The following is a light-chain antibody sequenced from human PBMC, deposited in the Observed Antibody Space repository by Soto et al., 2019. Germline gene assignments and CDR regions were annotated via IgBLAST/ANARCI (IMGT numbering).Light chain of an antibody. J-gene: IGKJ5*01. Sequence: EIVLTQSPGTLSLSQGERATLSCRASQSVSSSYLAWYRQKLGQTPRLLIYDASRRATGIPDRFSGSASGTDFTLTISRLEPEDFAVYFCQQYSDLPMTFGQGTRLEIK. CDR2: DAS. CDR1: QSVSSSY. CDR3: QQYSDLPMT. V-gene: IGKV3-20*01.